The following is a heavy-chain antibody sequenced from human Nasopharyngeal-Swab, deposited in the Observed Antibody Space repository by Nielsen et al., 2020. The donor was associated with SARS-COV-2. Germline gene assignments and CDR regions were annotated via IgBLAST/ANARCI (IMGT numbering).Heavy chain of an antibody. V-gene: IGHV4-39*01. D-gene: IGHD2-2*01. CDR3: ARQSVVVPAALANWFDP. CDR2: IYYTGST. J-gene: IGHJ5*02. Sequence: ESLKISCTVSGDSISSTNYYYWGWIRQPPGKGLEWIGNIYYTGSTYYNPSLKSRVTISVDTSKNQFSLKLSSVTAADTAVYYCARQSVVVPAALANWFDPWGQGTLVTVSS. CDR1: GDSISSTNYYY.